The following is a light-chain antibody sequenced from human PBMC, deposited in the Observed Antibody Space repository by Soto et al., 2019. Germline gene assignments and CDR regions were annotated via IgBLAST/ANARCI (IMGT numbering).Light chain of an antibody. V-gene: IGKV3-20*01. J-gene: IGKJ2*01. CDR1: QSVSSSY. CDR3: QQFGTSTSTYT. Sequence: EIVLTQSPGTLSLSPGERATLSCRATQSVSSSYLAWYQQKPGQAPRLLIYGTSTRATGIPDRFSGSGSGTDFTLTISRLEPEDFAVYYCQQFGTSTSTYTFGQGTKLEI. CDR2: GTS.